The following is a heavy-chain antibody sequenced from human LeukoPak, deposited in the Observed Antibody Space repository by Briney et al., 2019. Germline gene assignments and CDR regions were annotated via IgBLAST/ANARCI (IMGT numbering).Heavy chain of an antibody. V-gene: IGHV3-23*01. D-gene: IGHD6-19*01. CDR2: ISGSSGST. CDR1: GFTFSSYT. Sequence: KTGGSLRLSCAASGFTFSSYTMSWVRQAPGKGLEWVSAISGSSGSTYYADSVKGRFTISRDNSKNTLYLQMSSLRAEDTAVYYCAKGAAGGAVAGTQYFQHWGQGTLVTVSS. J-gene: IGHJ1*01. CDR3: AKGAAGGAVAGTQYFQH.